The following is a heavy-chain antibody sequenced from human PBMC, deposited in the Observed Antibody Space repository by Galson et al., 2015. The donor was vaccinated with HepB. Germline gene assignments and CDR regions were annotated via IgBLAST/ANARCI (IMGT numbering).Heavy chain of an antibody. Sequence: SLRLSCAASGFTFSSYSMNWVRQAPGKGLEWVSYISSSSSTIYYADSVKGRFTISRDNAKNSLYLQMNSLRDEDTAVYYCARDPPISYGYRGGPYYFDYWGQGTLVTVSS. CDR1: GFTFSSYS. CDR2: ISSSSSTI. D-gene: IGHD5-18*01. CDR3: ARDPPISYGYRGGPYYFDY. J-gene: IGHJ4*02. V-gene: IGHV3-48*02.